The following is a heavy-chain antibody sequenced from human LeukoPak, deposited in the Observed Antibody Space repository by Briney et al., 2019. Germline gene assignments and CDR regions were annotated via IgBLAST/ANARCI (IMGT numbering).Heavy chain of an antibody. CDR3: AKGLGFWSGYYPPFDY. Sequence: GGSLRLSCAASGFTFSSYAMSWVRQTPGKGLEWVSGITASGGSTYHADSVKGRFTISRDNSINTLNLQMNNLRAEDPAIYYCAKGLGFWSGYYPPFDYWGQGSSVTVSS. V-gene: IGHV3-23*01. CDR1: GFTFSSYA. J-gene: IGHJ4*02. D-gene: IGHD3-3*01. CDR2: ITASGGST.